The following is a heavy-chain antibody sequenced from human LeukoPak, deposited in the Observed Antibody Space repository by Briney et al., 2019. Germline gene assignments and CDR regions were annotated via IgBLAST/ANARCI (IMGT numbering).Heavy chain of an antibody. V-gene: IGHV4-34*01. D-gene: IGHD6-19*01. CDR2: INHSGST. CDR3: ARSRGDSTGWYTFDY. J-gene: IGHJ4*02. Sequence: SETLSLTCAVSGGSFSGYYWSWIRQPPGQGLEWIGEINHSGSTNYNPSFKSRGTISLDTSNNQFSLKLTSVTAADTAVYYCARSRGDSTGWYTFDYWGQGTLVTVSS. CDR1: GGSFSGYY.